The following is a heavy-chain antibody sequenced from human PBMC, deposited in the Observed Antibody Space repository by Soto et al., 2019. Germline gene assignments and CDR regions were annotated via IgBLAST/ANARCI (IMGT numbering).Heavy chain of an antibody. CDR3: AAGARENYGMDV. J-gene: IGHJ6*02. CDR2: IVVGSGNT. V-gene: IGHV1-58*01. CDR1: CFTFTISA. Sequence: SCESSCFTFTISAVQLLRQARGHRLEWIGWIVVGSGNTNYAQKFQERVTITRDMSTSTAYMELSSLRSEDTAVYYCAAGARENYGMDVWGQGTMVTVYS.